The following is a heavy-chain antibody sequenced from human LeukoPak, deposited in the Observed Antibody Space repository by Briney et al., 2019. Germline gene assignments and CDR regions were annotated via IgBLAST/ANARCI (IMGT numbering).Heavy chain of an antibody. Sequence: GGSLRLSCAASGFTFSSYGMHWVRQAPGKGLEWVAAIWYDGSNKYYADSVKGRFTISRDNSKNTLYLQMNSLRAEDTAVNYCARDSMGYYDSSGYSDYWGQGTLVTVSS. CDR1: GFTFSSYG. CDR3: ARDSMGYYDSSGYSDY. CDR2: IWYDGSNK. V-gene: IGHV3-33*01. J-gene: IGHJ4*02. D-gene: IGHD3-22*01.